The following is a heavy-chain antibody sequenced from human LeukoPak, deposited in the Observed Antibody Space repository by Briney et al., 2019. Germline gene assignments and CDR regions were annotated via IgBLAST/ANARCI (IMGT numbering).Heavy chain of an antibody. CDR3: ARDRSSSWYLDWFDP. CDR2: IYTSGST. Sequence: PSETLSLTCTVSGGSISSYYWSWIRQPAGEGLEWVGRIYTSGSTNYNPSLKSRVTMSVDTSKNQFSLKLSSVTAADTAVYYCARDRSSSWYLDWFDPWGQGTLVTVSS. D-gene: IGHD6-13*01. CDR1: GGSISSYY. J-gene: IGHJ5*02. V-gene: IGHV4-4*07.